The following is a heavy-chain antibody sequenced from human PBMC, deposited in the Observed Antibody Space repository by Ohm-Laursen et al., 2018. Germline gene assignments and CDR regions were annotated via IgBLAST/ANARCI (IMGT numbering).Heavy chain of an antibody. Sequence: SVRLSCSASGFTFSSYAMSWVRQAPGKGLEWVSAISGSGGSTYYADSVKGRFTISRDNSKNTLYLQMNSLRAEDTAVYYCARAFPYYYDSSGYSLDAFDIWGQGTMVTVSS. CDR3: ARAFPYYYDSSGYSLDAFDI. V-gene: IGHV3-23*01. CDR2: ISGSGGST. J-gene: IGHJ3*02. CDR1: GFTFSSYA. D-gene: IGHD3-22*01.